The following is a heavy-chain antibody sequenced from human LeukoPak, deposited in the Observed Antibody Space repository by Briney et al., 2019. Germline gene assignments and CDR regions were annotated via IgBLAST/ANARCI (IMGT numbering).Heavy chain of an antibody. CDR3: GRAGPVTKDHFIDV. V-gene: IGHV3-7*01. D-gene: IGHD2-2*01. CDR1: GCTFSHYW. Sequence: GGSLRLSCAVSGCTFSHYWMSWPRQSPGKGLEWVANIYLDGSRAYYEDSVKGRFTISRDNAKNSLFLQMNSLSAEDTAVYYCGRAGPVTKDHFIDVWDKGTTVTVSS. CDR2: IYLDGSRA. J-gene: IGHJ6*03.